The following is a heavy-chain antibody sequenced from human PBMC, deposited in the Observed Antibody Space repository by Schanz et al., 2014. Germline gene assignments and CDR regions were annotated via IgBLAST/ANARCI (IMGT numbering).Heavy chain of an antibody. CDR2: IYNSGST. CDR3: ARDRGYDFSFDP. V-gene: IGHV4-4*07. CDR1: GGSISSFY. D-gene: IGHD3-3*01. Sequence: QVQLQESGPGLVKSSETLSLTCTVSGGSISSFYWGWIRQPAGKGLEWIGRIYNSGSTNYNPSLKSRVTMSLDTSKTQFPLKLSSVTAADTAVYYCARDRGYDFSFDPWGQGTLVTVSS. J-gene: IGHJ5*02.